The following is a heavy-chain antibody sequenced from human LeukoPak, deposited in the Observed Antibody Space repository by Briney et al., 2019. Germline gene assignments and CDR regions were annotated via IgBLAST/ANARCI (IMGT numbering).Heavy chain of an antibody. D-gene: IGHD3-10*01. J-gene: IGHJ6*03. CDR1: SGSFGSYY. CDR3: ARAPLLWFGESTNYYMDV. Sequence: SETLSLTCTVSSGSFGSYYWSWIRQPPGKGLEWIGYIYYSGNTNYDPSLKSRVTISVDTSKNQFSLKLSSVTAADTAVYYCARAPLLWFGESTNYYMDVWGKGTTVTVSS. V-gene: IGHV4-59*08. CDR2: IYYSGNT.